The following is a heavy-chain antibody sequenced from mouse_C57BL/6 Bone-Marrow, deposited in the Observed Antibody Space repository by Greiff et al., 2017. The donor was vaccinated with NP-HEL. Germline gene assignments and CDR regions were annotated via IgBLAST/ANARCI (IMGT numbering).Heavy chain of an antibody. CDR3: ARHDGNLYFDY. CDR2: ISNLAYSI. D-gene: IGHD1-1*01. CDR1: GFTFSDYG. V-gene: IGHV5-15*01. Sequence: EVKLMESGGGLVQPGGSLKLSCAASGFTFSDYGMAWVRQAPRKGPEWVAFISNLAYSIYYADTVTGRFTISRENAKNTLYLEMSSLRSEDTAMYYCARHDGNLYFDYWGQGTTLTVSS. J-gene: IGHJ2*01.